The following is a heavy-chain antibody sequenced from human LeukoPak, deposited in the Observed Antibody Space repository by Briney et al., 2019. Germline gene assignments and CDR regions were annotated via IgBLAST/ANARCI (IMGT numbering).Heavy chain of an antibody. Sequence: ASVKVSCKASGYTFTGYYMHWVRQAPGQGLEWMGWTNPNSGGTNYAQKFQGRVTMTRDTSISTAYMELSRLRSDDTAVYYCARLKGAAGPQDGMDVWGQGTTVTVSS. CDR1: GYTFTGYY. CDR3: ARLKGAAGPQDGMDV. J-gene: IGHJ6*02. V-gene: IGHV1-2*02. CDR2: TNPNSGGT. D-gene: IGHD6-13*01.